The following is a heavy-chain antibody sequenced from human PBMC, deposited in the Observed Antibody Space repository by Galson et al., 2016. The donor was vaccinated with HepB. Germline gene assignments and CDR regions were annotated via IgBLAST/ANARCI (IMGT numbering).Heavy chain of an antibody. CDR3: AKGKYSRTWDYFDY. J-gene: IGHJ4*02. V-gene: IGHV3-9*01. D-gene: IGHD6-13*01. CDR1: GFTFDDYA. CDR2: ITWNSGSI. Sequence: SLRLSCAASGFTFDDYAMHWVRQAPGKGLEWVSGITWNSGSIDYADSVKGRFTISRDNAKNSLYLQMNSLKTEDTALYYCAKGKYSRTWDYFDYWGQGTLVTVSS.